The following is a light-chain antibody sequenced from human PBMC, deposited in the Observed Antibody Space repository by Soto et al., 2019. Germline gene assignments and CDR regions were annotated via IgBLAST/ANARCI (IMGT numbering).Light chain of an antibody. CDR3: QQYAYWPET. J-gene: IGKJ1*01. Sequence: EIVLTQPPDTLSLSSGERATLSCRASQSVSSSYVAWYQQKPGQAPRLLIYDASSRATGIPDRFSGSGSGTNFTLAISSLQSEDFAVYYCQQYAYWPETFGQGTKVDIK. V-gene: IGKV3-20*01. CDR2: DAS. CDR1: QSVSSSY.